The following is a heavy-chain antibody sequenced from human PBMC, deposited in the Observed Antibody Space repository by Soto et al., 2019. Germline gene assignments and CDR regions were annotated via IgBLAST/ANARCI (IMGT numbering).Heavy chain of an antibody. D-gene: IGHD5-12*01. CDR2: IWYDGSNK. V-gene: IGHV3-33*01. Sequence: GGSLRLSCAASGFTFSSYGMHWVRQAPGKGLEWVAVIWYDGSNKYYADSVKGRFTISRDNSKNTLYLQMNSLRAEDTAVYYCARDPMYSGYDDLDYWGQGTPVTVSS. CDR3: ARDPMYSGYDDLDY. CDR1: GFTFSSYG. J-gene: IGHJ4*02.